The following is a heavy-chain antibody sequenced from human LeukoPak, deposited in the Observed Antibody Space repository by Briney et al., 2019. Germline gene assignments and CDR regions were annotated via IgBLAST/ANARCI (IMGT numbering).Heavy chain of an antibody. V-gene: IGHV3-21*01. D-gene: IGHD5-12*01. J-gene: IGHJ4*02. CDR1: GFTFSSYT. CDR2: ISSSSSYI. Sequence: PGGSLRLSCAASGFTFSSYTMNWVRQAPGKGLEWVSSISSSSSYIYYADSVKGRFTISRDNAKNSLYLQMNCLRAEDTAVYYCARDFPDEWLRLPYYFDYWGQGTLVTVSS. CDR3: ARDFPDEWLRLPYYFDY.